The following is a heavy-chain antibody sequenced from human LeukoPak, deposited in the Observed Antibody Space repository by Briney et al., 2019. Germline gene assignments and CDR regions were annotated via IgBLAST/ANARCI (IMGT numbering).Heavy chain of an antibody. CDR2: IYHSGST. J-gene: IGHJ5*02. D-gene: IGHD6-6*01. CDR1: GGSISSGGYY. V-gene: IGHV4-30-2*01. CDR3: ARAERGPSSIAAQSGWFDP. Sequence: PSETLSLTCTVSGGSISSGGYYWSWIRQPPGKGLEWIGYIYHSGSTYYNPSLKSRVTISVDRSKNQFSLKLSSVTAADTAVYYCARAERGPSSIAAQSGWFDPWGQGTLVTVSS.